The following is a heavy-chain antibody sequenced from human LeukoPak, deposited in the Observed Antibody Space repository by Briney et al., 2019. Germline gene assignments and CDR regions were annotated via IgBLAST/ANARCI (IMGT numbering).Heavy chain of an antibody. J-gene: IGHJ4*02. D-gene: IGHD2-2*01. CDR3: ARGFNVVPAAPPGY. Sequence: ASVKVSCKASGYTFTGYYMHWVRQAPGQGLEWMVWISAYNGNTNYAQKLQGRVTMTTDTSTSTAYMELRSLRSDDTAVYYCARGFNVVPAAPPGYWGQGTLVTVSS. CDR2: ISAYNGNT. V-gene: IGHV1-18*04. CDR1: GYTFTGYY.